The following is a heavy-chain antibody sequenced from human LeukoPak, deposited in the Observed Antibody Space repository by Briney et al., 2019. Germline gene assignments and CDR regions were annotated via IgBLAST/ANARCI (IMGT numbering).Heavy chain of an antibody. J-gene: IGHJ4*02. V-gene: IGHV3-9*01. Sequence: DPGGSLRLSCAASGFTFDDYAMHWVRQAPGKGLEWVSGISWNSGSIGYADSVKGRFTISRDNAKNSLYLQMNSLRAEDTALYYCAKLVWEYDSGGVWGQGTLVTVSS. CDR1: GFTFDDYA. D-gene: IGHD3-22*01. CDR2: ISWNSGSI. CDR3: AKLVWEYDSGGV.